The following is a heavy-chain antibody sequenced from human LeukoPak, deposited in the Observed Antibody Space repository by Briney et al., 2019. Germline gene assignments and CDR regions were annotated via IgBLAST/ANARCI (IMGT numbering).Heavy chain of an antibody. Sequence: PGGSLRLSCVISGFTFSSYAMGWVRQAPGKGLEWVSGISAGGGSTYHADSVKGRSTISRDNSKNTLYLQMNSLRAEDTAVYYCAKDGRSSTPGYWGQGTLVTVSS. J-gene: IGHJ4*02. CDR2: ISAGGGST. CDR3: AKDGRSSTPGY. CDR1: GFTFSSYA. V-gene: IGHV3-23*01. D-gene: IGHD2-2*01.